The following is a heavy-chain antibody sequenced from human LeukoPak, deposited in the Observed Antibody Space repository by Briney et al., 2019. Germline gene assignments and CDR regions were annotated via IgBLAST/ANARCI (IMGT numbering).Heavy chain of an antibody. CDR3: AREVRGTYYYDSSGSGFDP. V-gene: IGHV1-46*01. CDR2: INPSGGST. J-gene: IGHJ5*02. Sequence: ASVKVSCKASGYTFTSYYMHWVRQAPGQGLEWMGIINPSGGSTSYAQKFQGRVTMTRDTSTSTAYMELSSLRSEDTAVYYCAREVRGTYYYDSSGSGFDPWGQGTLVTVPS. D-gene: IGHD3-22*01. CDR1: GYTFTSYY.